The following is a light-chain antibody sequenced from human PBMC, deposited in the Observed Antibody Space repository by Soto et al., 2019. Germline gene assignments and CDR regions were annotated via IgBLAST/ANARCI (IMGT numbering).Light chain of an antibody. J-gene: IGLJ1*01. CDR1: SSDVGGYNY. V-gene: IGLV2-14*03. CDR2: ENG. CDR3: ATWDDGLSGYV. Sequence: QSALTQPASVSGSPGQSITISCTGTSSDVGGYNYVSWYQQHPGKAPKLIIFENGQRPSGVPARFSGSKSGTSASLAITGLRPEDEADYYCATWDDGLSGYVFATGTKLTVL.